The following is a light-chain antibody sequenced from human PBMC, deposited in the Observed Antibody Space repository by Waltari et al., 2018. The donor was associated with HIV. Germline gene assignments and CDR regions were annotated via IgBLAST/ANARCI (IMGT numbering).Light chain of an antibody. V-gene: IGLV2-8*01. CDR1: SSDVGGYNY. CDR2: DVI. Sequence: QSALTQPPSASGSPGQSVTLSCTGTSSDVGGYNYVSWHQQHPGKAPKLMIYDVIKRPSGVPDRFSGSKSGNTASLTVSGLQPEDEAEYFCNSRDSSVNDVVFGGGTKLTVL. CDR3: NSRDSSVNDVV. J-gene: IGLJ2*01.